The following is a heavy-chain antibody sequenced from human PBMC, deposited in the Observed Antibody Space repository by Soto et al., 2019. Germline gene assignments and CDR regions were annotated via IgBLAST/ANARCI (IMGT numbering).Heavy chain of an antibody. CDR3: ALEQIYGDYGR. V-gene: IGHV3-74*01. J-gene: IGHJ4*02. D-gene: IGHD4-17*01. CDR2: INSDGSST. CDR1: GFTFSSYW. Sequence: EVQLVESGGGLVQPGGSLRLSCAASGFTFSSYWMYWVRQAPGKGLVWVSRINSDGSSTSYADSVKGRFTISRDNAKNTLYLQMNSLRAEDTAVYYCALEQIYGDYGRWGQGTLVTVSS.